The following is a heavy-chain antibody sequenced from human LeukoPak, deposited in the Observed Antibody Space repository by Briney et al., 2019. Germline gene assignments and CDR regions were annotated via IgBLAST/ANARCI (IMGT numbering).Heavy chain of an antibody. Sequence: GGSLRLSCAASGFTFSSYWMSWVRQAPGKGLEWVANIKEDGSEKYYVDSVKGRFTISRVNAKSSLYLQMNSLRAEDTAVYYCARDREARRYQDLDYWGQGTLVAVSS. CDR1: GFTFSSYW. V-gene: IGHV3-7*01. D-gene: IGHD6-6*01. J-gene: IGHJ4*02. CDR2: IKEDGSEK. CDR3: ARDREARRYQDLDY.